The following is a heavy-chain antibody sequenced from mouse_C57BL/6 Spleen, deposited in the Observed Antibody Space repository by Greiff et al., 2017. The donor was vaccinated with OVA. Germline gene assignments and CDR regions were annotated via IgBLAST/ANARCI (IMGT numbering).Heavy chain of an antibody. CDR1: GYAFSSYW. CDR3: ARFYGNFYFDY. Sequence: QVQLQQSGAELVKPGASVKISCKASGYAFSSYWMNWVKQRPGKGLEWIGQIYTGDGDNNYTGKFKGKAKLTADTSSSTAFMQLSSLTSEDSAVYFCARFYGNFYFDYWGQGTTLTVSS. D-gene: IGHD2-1*01. J-gene: IGHJ2*01. CDR2: IYTGDGDN. V-gene: IGHV1-80*01.